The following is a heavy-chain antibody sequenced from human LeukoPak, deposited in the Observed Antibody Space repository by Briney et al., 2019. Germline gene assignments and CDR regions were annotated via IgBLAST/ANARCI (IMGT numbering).Heavy chain of an antibody. D-gene: IGHD1-7*01. Sequence: SETLSLTCTVSGGSISSGSYYWNWIRQPAGKGLEWIGRIYTSGSTNYNPSLKSRITISVDTSKNQFSLRLSSVTAADTAVYYCARVRNYEVDYWGQGTLVTVSS. CDR3: ARVRNYEVDY. CDR1: GGSISSGSYY. CDR2: IYTSGST. V-gene: IGHV4-61*02. J-gene: IGHJ4*02.